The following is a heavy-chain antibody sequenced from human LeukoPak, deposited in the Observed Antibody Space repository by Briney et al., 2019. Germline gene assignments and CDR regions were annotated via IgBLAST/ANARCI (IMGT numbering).Heavy chain of an antibody. D-gene: IGHD4-11*01. CDR1: GGTFSSYA. J-gene: IGHJ4*02. CDR2: IIPIFGTA. V-gene: IGHV1-69*13. CDR3: ARDDYSNYRTFDY. Sequence: ASVTVSCKASGGTFSSYAISWVRQAPGQGLEWMGGIIPIFGTANYAQKFQGRVTITADESTSTAYMELSSLRSEDTAVYYCARDDYSNYRTFDYWGQGTLVTVSS.